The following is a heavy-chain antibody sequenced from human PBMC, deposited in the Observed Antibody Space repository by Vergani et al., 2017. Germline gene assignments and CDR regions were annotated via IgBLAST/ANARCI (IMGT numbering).Heavy chain of an antibody. CDR3: ARELYCSSSSCYVSDYYYGMDV. CDR2: ISCSSSTI. CDR1: GFIFINYS. Sequence: EVQLVESGGGLVQPGGSLRLSCAASGFIFINYSMNWVRQAPGKGLEWVSYISCSSSTIYYADSVKGRFTISRDNAKNSLYLQMNSLRAEDTALYYCARELYCSSSSCYVSDYYYGMDVWGQGTTVTVSS. J-gene: IGHJ6*02. V-gene: IGHV3-48*01. D-gene: IGHD2-2*01.